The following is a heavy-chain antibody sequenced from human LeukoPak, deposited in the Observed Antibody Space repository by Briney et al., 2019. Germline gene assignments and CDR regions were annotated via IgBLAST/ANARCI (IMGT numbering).Heavy chain of an antibody. J-gene: IGHJ4*02. Sequence: GGSLRLSCAASGFTFSSYAMSWVRQAPGKGLEWVSAVSGSGGSTYYADSVKGRLTISRDNSKNTLYLQMNSLRAEDTAVYYCAKAQLGYCSSTSCYLGGFDYWGQGTLVTVSS. V-gene: IGHV3-23*01. CDR1: GFTFSSYA. CDR3: AKAQLGYCSSTSCYLGGFDY. CDR2: VSGSGGST. D-gene: IGHD2-2*01.